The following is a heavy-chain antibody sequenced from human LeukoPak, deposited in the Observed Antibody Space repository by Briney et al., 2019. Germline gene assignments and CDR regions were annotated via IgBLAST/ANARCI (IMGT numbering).Heavy chain of an antibody. CDR2: VIPMFGTV. Sequence: GASVKVSCKASGGTFSRDAIIWVRQAPGQGLEWMGGVIPMFGTVKYAQKFQGRVTIIADESTTTSYMELSSLRSEDTAVYYCATLRIAAAGTDYWGQGTLVTVSS. V-gene: IGHV1-69*13. D-gene: IGHD6-13*01. J-gene: IGHJ4*02. CDR3: ATLRIAAAGTDY. CDR1: GGTFSRDA.